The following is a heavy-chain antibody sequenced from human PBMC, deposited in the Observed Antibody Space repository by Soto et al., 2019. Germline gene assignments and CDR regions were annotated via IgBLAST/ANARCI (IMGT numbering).Heavy chain of an antibody. CDR2: INAGSGNT. D-gene: IGHD2-2*01. CDR3: ANDIIVIPGAKELDY. Sequence: ASVKVSCKASGYTSTNYGMHWVRQAPGQRLEWMGWINAGSGNTKYSQKFQGRITITRDTSASTVYMELRSLRSEDTAVYYCANDIIVIPGAKELDYWGQGALFAVTS. CDR1: GYTSTNYG. V-gene: IGHV1-3*01. J-gene: IGHJ4*02.